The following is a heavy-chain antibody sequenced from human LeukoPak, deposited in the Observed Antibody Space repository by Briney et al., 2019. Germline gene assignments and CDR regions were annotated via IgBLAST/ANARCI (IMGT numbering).Heavy chain of an antibody. CDR2: IYPGDSDT. J-gene: IGHJ6*02. CDR3: ARHSHCSSTSCYSDYYYGMDV. V-gene: IGHV5-51*01. D-gene: IGHD2-2*01. CDR1: GYSFTSYW. Sequence: GESLQISCKGSGYSFTSYWIGWVRQMPGKGLEWMGIIYPGDSDTRYSPSFQGQVTISADKSISTAYLQWSSLKASDTAMYYCARHSHCSSTSCYSDYYYGMDVWGQGTTVTVSS.